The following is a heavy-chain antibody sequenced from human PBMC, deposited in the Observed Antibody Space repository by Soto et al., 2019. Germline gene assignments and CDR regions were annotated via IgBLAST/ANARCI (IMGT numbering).Heavy chain of an antibody. CDR1: GFTFSSFW. D-gene: IGHD2-2*02. CDR2: IKEDGSEK. Sequence: GGSLRLSCAASGFTFSSFWLSWVRQAPGKGLEWVANIKEDGSEKYYVDSVKGRFTISRDNAKNSLYLQMNSLRAEDTALYYCARSGYCTSTSCYTDRGALDIWGQGTMVTVSS. CDR3: ARSGYCTSTSCYTDRGALDI. J-gene: IGHJ3*02. V-gene: IGHV3-7*01.